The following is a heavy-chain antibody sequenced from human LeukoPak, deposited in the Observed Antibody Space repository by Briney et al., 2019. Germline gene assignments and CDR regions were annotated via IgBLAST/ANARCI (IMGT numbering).Heavy chain of an antibody. J-gene: IGHJ5*02. Sequence: GASVKVSCKASGYNFNAFYVHWVRQAPGQGLEWMGIVNPNLGTAAYAQKFRGSVTMTRDTSASTYYLELNSLKSEDTAVYYCARDRGAPKVYVWGNYFYPWGQGTLVTGFS. CDR3: ARDRGAPKVYVWGNYFYP. CDR1: GYNFNAFY. V-gene: IGHV1-46*02. D-gene: IGHD3-16*01. CDR2: VNPNLGTA.